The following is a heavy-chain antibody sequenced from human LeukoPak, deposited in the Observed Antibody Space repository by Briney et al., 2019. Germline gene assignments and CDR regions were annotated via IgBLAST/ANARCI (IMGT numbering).Heavy chain of an antibody. CDR1: GGSINSDAYY. CDR2: IYYSGST. CDR3: ARVATNGGSSGDY. J-gene: IGHJ4*02. D-gene: IGHD7-27*01. Sequence: PSQTLSLTCTVSGGSINSDAYYWTWIRQHPGKGLEGIGYIYYSGSTYYNPSLKSRVSISVDTSENHFSLRLNSVTAADTAVYYCARVATNGGSSGDYWGQGTLVTVSS. V-gene: IGHV4-31*03.